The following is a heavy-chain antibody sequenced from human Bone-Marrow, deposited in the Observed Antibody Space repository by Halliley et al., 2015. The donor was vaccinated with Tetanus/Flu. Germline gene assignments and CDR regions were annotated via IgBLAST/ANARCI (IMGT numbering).Heavy chain of an antibody. CDR2: IFYSGST. D-gene: IGHD3-10*01. CDR1: GGSIKSGGLY. J-gene: IGHJ4*02. V-gene: IGHV4-31*01. CDR3: ARGNYYYGSGTHFDY. Sequence: LRLSCTVSGGSIKSGGLYWRWVRPHPREGREWVGFIFYSGSTHYNPSLKSLVSISVDTSKNRFSLKLTSVTAADTAVYYCARGNYYYGSGTHFDYWGQGTLVTVSS.